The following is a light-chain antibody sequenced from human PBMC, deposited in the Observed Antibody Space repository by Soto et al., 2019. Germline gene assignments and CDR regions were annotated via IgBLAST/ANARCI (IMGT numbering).Light chain of an antibody. J-gene: IGKJ2*02. Sequence: DIEMTQSPPSLSAYVGDRVTITCRASQSIGSYLNWYRPELGRAPKLLIYATNILQSGVPSRFSGGGSATDFTLTITTLQLADFATYYCQQSYSAPRTFGQGTKLEIK. CDR3: QQSYSAPRT. CDR2: ATN. CDR1: QSIGSY. V-gene: IGKV1-39*01.